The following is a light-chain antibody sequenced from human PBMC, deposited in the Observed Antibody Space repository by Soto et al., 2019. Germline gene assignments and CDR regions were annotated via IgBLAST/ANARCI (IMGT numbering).Light chain of an antibody. CDR3: SLYISGSTYV. J-gene: IGLJ1*01. CDR1: SSNIGSNY. CDR2: RNN. V-gene: IGLV1-47*01. Sequence: QSALTQPPSASGTPGQRVTISCSGSSSNIGSNYVYWYQQLPGTAPKLLIYRNNQRPSGVPDRFSGSKSGTSASLAISGLRSEDEADYYCSLYISGSTYVFGTGTKVTVL.